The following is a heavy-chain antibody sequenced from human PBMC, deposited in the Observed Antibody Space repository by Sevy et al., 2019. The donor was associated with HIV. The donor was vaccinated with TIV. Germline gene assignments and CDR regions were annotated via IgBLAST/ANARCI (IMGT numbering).Heavy chain of an antibody. CDR1: GGSISSSNW. J-gene: IGHJ4*02. Sequence: SETLSLTCAVSGGSISSSNWWSWVRQSPGKGLEWIGEIYHSGSTNYNPSLKSRVTISVDKSKNQFSRKLRSMTAADTAVYYCARGGMVGAMRDFDYLGQGTLVTVSS. CDR2: IYHSGST. D-gene: IGHD1-26*01. V-gene: IGHV4-4*02. CDR3: ARGGMVGAMRDFDY.